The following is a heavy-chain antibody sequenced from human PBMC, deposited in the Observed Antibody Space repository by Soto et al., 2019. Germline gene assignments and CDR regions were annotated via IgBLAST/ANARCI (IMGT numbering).Heavy chain of an antibody. CDR2: IFYSGNT. J-gene: IGHJ6*03. D-gene: IGHD2-21*01. CDR1: GGSISSTTYY. V-gene: IGHV4-39*01. CDR3: ARGGISHWAYFYYMDG. Sequence: PSETLSLTCTVSGGSISSTTYYWGWIRQSPGKGLEWIGSIFYSGNTYYNSSLKSRVTISVDTSKNQFSLTLSSVTAADTATYYCARGGISHWAYFYYMDGWDRGTTVTVAS.